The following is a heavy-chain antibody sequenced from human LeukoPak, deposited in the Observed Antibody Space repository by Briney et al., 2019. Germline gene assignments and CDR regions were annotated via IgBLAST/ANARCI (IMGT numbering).Heavy chain of an antibody. CDR2: ISADGGST. CDR3: AKESAKFDY. D-gene: IGHD6-13*01. Sequence: GGSLRLSCVVSGINFADYAMHWVRQPPGKGLEWVSLISADGGSTFSADSVKGRFSISRDNSKNSLYLQMNSLRSEDTAMYYCAKESAKFDYWGQGTLVAVSS. CDR1: GINFADYA. J-gene: IGHJ4*02. V-gene: IGHV3-43*02.